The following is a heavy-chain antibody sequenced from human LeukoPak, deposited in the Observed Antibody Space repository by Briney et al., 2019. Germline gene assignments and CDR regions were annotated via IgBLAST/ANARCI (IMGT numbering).Heavy chain of an antibody. Sequence: PGGSLRLSCAASGFTFDDYAMHWVRQAPGKGLEWVSGISWNSGSIGYADSVKGRFTISRDNAKNSLYLQMNSLRAEDTALYYCAKDMAGGIAVAGTGFDYWGQGTLVTVPS. V-gene: IGHV3-9*01. CDR2: ISWNSGSI. D-gene: IGHD6-19*01. J-gene: IGHJ4*02. CDR3: AKDMAGGIAVAGTGFDY. CDR1: GFTFDDYA.